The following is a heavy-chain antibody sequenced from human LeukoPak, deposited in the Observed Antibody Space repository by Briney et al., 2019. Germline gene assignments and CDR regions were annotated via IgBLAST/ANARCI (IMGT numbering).Heavy chain of an antibody. CDR2: IYYSGST. CDR3: AAYCSGGSCYSRVRANWFDP. D-gene: IGHD2-15*01. Sequence: SETLSLTCTVSGGSISSYYWSWVRQPPGKGLEWIGYIYYSGSTNYNPSLKSRFTISVDTSKNQFSLKLSSVTAADTAVYYCAAYCSGGSCYSRVRANWFDPWGQGTLVTVSS. J-gene: IGHJ5*02. CDR1: GGSISSYY. V-gene: IGHV4-59*01.